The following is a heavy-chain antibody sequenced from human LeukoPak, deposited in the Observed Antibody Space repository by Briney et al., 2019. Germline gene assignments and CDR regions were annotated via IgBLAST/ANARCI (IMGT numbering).Heavy chain of an antibody. CDR3: ARVVAAAAGTFDY. D-gene: IGHD6-13*01. CDR1: GGSISSYY. Sequence: PSETLSLTCTVSGGSISSYYWSWIRQPPGKGLEWIRYIYYSGSTNYNPSLKSRVTISVDTSKNQFSLKLSSVTAADTAVYYCARVVAAAAGTFDYWGQGTLVTVSS. J-gene: IGHJ4*02. V-gene: IGHV4-59*01. CDR2: IYYSGST.